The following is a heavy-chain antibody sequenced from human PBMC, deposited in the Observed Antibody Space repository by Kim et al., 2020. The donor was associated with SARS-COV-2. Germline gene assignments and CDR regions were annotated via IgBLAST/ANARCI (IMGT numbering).Heavy chain of an antibody. CDR3: ARVTRLAVSNYYYGMDV. Sequence: SQTLSLTCAISGDSVSSNSAAWNWIRQSPSRGLEWLGRTYYRSKWYNDYAVSVKSRITINPDTSKNQFSLQLNSVTPEDTAVYYCARVTRLAVSNYYYGMDVWGQGTTVTVSS. CDR1: GDSVSSNSAA. D-gene: IGHD6-19*01. CDR2: TYYRSKWYN. V-gene: IGHV6-1*01. J-gene: IGHJ6*02.